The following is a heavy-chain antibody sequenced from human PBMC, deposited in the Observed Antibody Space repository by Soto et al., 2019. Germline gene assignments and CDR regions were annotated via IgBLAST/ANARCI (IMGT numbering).Heavy chain of an antibody. V-gene: IGHV4-30-4*01. J-gene: IGHJ6*02. CDR1: GGSISSGDYY. Sequence: PSETLSLTCTVCGGSISSGDYYWSWIRQPPGKGLEWIGYIYYSGSTYYNPSLKSRVTISVDTSKNQFSLKLSSVTAADTAVYYCARDRITMISQRDYYYGMDVWGQGTTVTVSS. CDR2: IYYSGST. D-gene: IGHD3-22*01. CDR3: ARDRITMISQRDYYYGMDV.